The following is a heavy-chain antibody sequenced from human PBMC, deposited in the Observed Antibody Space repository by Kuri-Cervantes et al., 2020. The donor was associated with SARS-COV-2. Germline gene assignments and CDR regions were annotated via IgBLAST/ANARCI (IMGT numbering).Heavy chain of an antibody. V-gene: IGHV1-8*02. CDR2: MNHNSGNT. J-gene: IGHJ6*03. D-gene: IGHD3-3*02. CDR1: GYTFTSYD. CDR3: ARTFMGYYYYMDV. Sequence: GALQVSCNAAGYTFTSYDINWLRQDTGQGLEWMGRMNHNSGNTGYAQKFEGRVTMPKNTSISPAYMALSSLRSEDTAVYYCARTFMGYYYYMDVWGKGTTVTVSS.